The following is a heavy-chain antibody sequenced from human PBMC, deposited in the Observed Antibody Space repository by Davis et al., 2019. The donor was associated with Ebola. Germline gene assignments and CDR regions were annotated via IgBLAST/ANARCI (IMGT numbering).Heavy chain of an antibody. Sequence: GESLKISCAASGFTFSSYAMHWVRQAPGKGLEWVAVISHDGSNKYYADSVKGRFTISRDNSKNTLYLQMNSLRAEDTAVYYCARDYWDYYDSSGYHFYYYYGMDVWGKGTTVTVSS. CDR1: GFTFSSYA. J-gene: IGHJ6*04. CDR2: ISHDGSNK. D-gene: IGHD3-22*01. CDR3: ARDYWDYYDSSGYHFYYYYGMDV. V-gene: IGHV3-30*04.